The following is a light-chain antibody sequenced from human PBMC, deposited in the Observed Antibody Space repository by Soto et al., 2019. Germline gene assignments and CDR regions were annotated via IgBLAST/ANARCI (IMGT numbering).Light chain of an antibody. CDR3: QKYNSMLS. CDR2: DAS. CDR1: HDVSRN. Sequence: DLQMTQSPSSLSASVGDRVTIACQSSHDVSRNLNWFQQKPGEAPKLLIYDASNLERGVRSRFSGSVSGTDFPLTIGSRQLEDVTTYYSQKYNSMLSFGGRTEVEMK. J-gene: IGKJ4*01. V-gene: IGKV1-33*01.